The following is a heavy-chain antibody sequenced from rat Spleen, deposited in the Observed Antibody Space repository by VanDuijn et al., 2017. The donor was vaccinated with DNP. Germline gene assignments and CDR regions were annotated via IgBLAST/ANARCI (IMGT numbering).Heavy chain of an antibody. J-gene: IGHJ2*01. Sequence: EVQLVESGGGLVQPGRSLKLSCAASGFSFSDYYMAWVRQAPTKGLEWVASISHDGGYTYYRDSVKGRFTISRDYAKSSLYLQMNSLRSEDTATYYCARHYYDGSYYFDYWGQGVMVTVSS. V-gene: IGHV5-25*01. CDR2: ISHDGGYT. CDR1: GFSFSDYY. CDR3: ARHYYDGSYYFDY. D-gene: IGHD1-12*02.